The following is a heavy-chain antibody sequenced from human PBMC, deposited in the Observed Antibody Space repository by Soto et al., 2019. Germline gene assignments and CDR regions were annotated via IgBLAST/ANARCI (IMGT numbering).Heavy chain of an antibody. J-gene: IGHJ4*02. CDR2: IYRSSVFRSGPNE. V-gene: IGHV3-21*01. CDR1: GFTFSSHS. Sequence: PGGSLRLSCAASGFTFSSHSMNWVRQAPGKGLEWVASIYRSSVFRSGPNEFYADSVRGRFIISRDNTNNLVFLQMDSLRVEDTAVYYCAREFSSQLPLDYWGQGTLVTVSS. CDR3: AREFSSQLPLDY.